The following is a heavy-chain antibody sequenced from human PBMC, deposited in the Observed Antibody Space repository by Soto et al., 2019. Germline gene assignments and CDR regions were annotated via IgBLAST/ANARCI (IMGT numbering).Heavy chain of an antibody. V-gene: IGHV3-21*01. D-gene: IGHD3-22*01. Sequence: EVQLVESGGGLVKPGGSLRLSCAASGFTFSTYTMNWVRQAPGKGLEWVSSISSSSTYIYYADSLKGRFTISRDNAKNSLYVQMDGLRAEDTAVYYCARDRGEGDYDSSGYSLWGQGTLVTVSS. J-gene: IGHJ4*02. CDR3: ARDRGEGDYDSSGYSL. CDR2: ISSSSTYI. CDR1: GFTFSTYT.